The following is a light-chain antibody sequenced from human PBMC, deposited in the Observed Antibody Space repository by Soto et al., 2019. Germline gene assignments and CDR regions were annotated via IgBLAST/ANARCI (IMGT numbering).Light chain of an antibody. Sequence: EVVLTQSPATLSLSPGERATLSCRASQSVSSSYLAWYQQKPGLAPRLLIYDASSRDTGIPDRFSGRGSGTDFTLTISRLEPEDFAVYYCQQYGRSPYTFGQGTKVEIK. CDR1: QSVSSSY. CDR3: QQYGRSPYT. J-gene: IGKJ2*01. V-gene: IGKV3D-20*01. CDR2: DAS.